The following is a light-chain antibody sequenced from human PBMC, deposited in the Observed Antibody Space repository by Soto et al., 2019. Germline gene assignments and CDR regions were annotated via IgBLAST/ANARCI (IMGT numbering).Light chain of an antibody. J-gene: IGKJ4*01. CDR1: QTISGY. V-gene: IGKV1-39*01. CDR3: QQSYTTPLT. CDR2: AAY. Sequence: DIQMTQSPSTLSASVGDRVTITCRASQTISGYLNWYQQKPGKAHELXIYAAYYLGNGVQSRFSGSGSGTYFTLTIRSLQPEDLATYYCQQSYTTPLTFGGGTKVDIK.